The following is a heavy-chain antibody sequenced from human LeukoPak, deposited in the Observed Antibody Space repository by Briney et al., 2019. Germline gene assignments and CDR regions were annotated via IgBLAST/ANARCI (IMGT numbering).Heavy chain of an antibody. CDR3: ARGIAAAGTDGWFDP. CDR1: GYTFTGYY. D-gene: IGHD6-13*01. V-gene: IGHV1-2*02. CDR2: INPNSGGT. J-gene: IGHJ5*02. Sequence: ASVKVSCKASGYTFTGYYMHWVRQAPGQGLEWMGWINPNSGGTNYAQKFQGRVTMTRDTSIGTAYMELSRLRSDDTAVYYCARGIAAAGTDGWFDPWGQGTLVTVSS.